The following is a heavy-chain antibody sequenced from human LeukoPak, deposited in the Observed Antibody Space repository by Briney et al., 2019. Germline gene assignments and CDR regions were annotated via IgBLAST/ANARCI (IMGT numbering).Heavy chain of an antibody. CDR3: ARDSGAPSMIVVVMGFDY. J-gene: IGHJ4*02. CDR2: IIPILGIA. D-gene: IGHD3-22*01. V-gene: IGHV1-69*04. Sequence: GASVKVSCKASGGTFSSYAISWVRQAPGQGLEWMGRIIPILGIANYAQKFQGRVTITADKSTSTAYMELSSLRSEDTAVYYCARDSGAPSMIVVVMGFDYWGQGTLVTVSS. CDR1: GGTFSSYA.